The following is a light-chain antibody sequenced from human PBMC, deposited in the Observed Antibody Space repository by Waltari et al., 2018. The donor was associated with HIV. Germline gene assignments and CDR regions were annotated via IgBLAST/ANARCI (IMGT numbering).Light chain of an antibody. J-gene: IGLJ3*02. CDR3: SSYITTGTIL. Sequence: QSALTQPASVSGSLGQSITISCTGSSSDIGTYNHVSWYQQYPDKAPLLLIRDVNTRHSGIHCRFSASKSGKTATLTISGLQAEDEADYYCSSYITTGTILFGGGTKVTVL. V-gene: IGLV2-14*03. CDR2: DVN. CDR1: SSDIGTYNH.